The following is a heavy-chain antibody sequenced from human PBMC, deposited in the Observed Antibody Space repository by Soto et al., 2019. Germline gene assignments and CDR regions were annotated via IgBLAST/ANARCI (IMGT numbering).Heavy chain of an antibody. V-gene: IGHV3-21*01. D-gene: IGHD1-26*01. CDR1: FTFSLYS. CDR3: TRDEGGSYDSWFHP. CDR2: ISSGAAYI. J-gene: IGHJ5*02. Sequence: EVQVVESGGGLVKPGGSLTLSCNFTFSLYSMNWVRQAPGKGLEWVASISSGAAYIKYADSVQGRFTISRDSAKSSVSLQMSSLRVEDTAVYFCTRDEGGSYDSWFHPWGQGTQVTVSA.